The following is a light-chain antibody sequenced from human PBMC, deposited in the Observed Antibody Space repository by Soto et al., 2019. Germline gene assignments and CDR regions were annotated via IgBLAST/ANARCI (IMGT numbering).Light chain of an antibody. V-gene: IGKV1-39*01. Sequence: DIQMTQSPSSLSASVGDRVTITCRASQSISNYLNWYEQKXXKAPKLLIYAASILQTGVPSRFSGSGSGTDFTLTISSLQPEDFATYYCQQSYSTPRTFGQGTKVEIK. CDR1: QSISNY. J-gene: IGKJ1*01. CDR3: QQSYSTPRT. CDR2: AAS.